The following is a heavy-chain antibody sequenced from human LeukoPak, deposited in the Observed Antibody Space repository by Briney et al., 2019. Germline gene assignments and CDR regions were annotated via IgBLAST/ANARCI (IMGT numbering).Heavy chain of an antibody. CDR1: GFTFSSYW. D-gene: IGHD2-21*01. V-gene: IGHV3-74*01. CDR2: INSDGSST. Sequence: GSLRLSCAASGFTFSSYWMHWVRQAPGKGLVWVSRINSDGSSTSYADPVKGRFTISRDNSKNTLYLQMNSLRAEDTAVYYCAKDYNRGLPDYWGQGTLVIVSS. J-gene: IGHJ4*02. CDR3: AKDYNRGLPDY.